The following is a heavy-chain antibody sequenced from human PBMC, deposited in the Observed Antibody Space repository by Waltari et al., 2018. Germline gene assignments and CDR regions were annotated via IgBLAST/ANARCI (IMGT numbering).Heavy chain of an antibody. CDR3: ARDQGAGIAAPFDY. D-gene: IGHD6-6*01. V-gene: IGHV1-69*01. CDR2: IIPIFGTA. Sequence: QVQLVQSGAEVKKPGPSVKVSCKASGGTFSSSAIRWVRQAPGQGLEWMGGIIPIFGTANYAQKFQGRVTITADESTSTAYMELSSLRSEDTAVYYCARDQGAGIAAPFDYWGQGTLVTVSS. CDR1: GGTFSSSA. J-gene: IGHJ4*02.